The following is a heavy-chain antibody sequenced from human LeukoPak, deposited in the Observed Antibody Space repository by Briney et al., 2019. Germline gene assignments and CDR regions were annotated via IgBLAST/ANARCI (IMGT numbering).Heavy chain of an antibody. J-gene: IGHJ4*02. CDR1: GFTFSSYE. V-gene: IGHV3-48*03. D-gene: IGHD4-17*01. CDR2: ISSSGSTI. CDR3: ANIFGSYGDDY. Sequence: GGSLRLSCAASGFTFSSYEMNWVRQAPGKGLEWVSYISSSGSTIYYADSVKGRFTISRDNAKNSLYLQMSSLRAEDTAVYYCANIFGSYGDDYWGQGTLVTVSS.